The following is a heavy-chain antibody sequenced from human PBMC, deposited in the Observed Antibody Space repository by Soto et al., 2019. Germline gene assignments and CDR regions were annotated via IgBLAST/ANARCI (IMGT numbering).Heavy chain of an antibody. CDR3: ARDGGRHSGGIDY. V-gene: IGHV1-69*01. J-gene: IGHJ4*02. Sequence: QVQLVQSGAEVKKPGSSVKVSCKASVGTFSSYSINGVRQAPGQGLEWMGEIIPVFGTANYAQKFQGRVTITADESTSTAYMELSSLRSEDTAVYYCARDGGRHSGGIDYWGQGTLVTVSS. D-gene: IGHD1-26*01. CDR2: IIPVFGTA. CDR1: VGTFSSYS.